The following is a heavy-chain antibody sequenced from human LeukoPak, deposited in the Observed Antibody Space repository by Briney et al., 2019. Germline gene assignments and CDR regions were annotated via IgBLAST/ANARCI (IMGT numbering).Heavy chain of an antibody. D-gene: IGHD2-2*01. J-gene: IGHJ4*02. Sequence: QPGRSLRLSCAASGFTFSSNGMHWVRQAPGKGLEWVALIWYDGSNKFYADSVKGRFTISRDNSKNTLYLQMNSLRAEDTAVYYCAKDAYPRSSTSFLDYWGQGTLVTVSS. CDR3: AKDAYPRSSTSFLDY. CDR1: GFTFSSNG. CDR2: IWYDGSNK. V-gene: IGHV3-33*06.